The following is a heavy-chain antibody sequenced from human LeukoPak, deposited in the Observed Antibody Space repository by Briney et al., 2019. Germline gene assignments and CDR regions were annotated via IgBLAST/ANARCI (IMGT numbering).Heavy chain of an antibody. CDR2: ISTSSSYI. V-gene: IGHV3-21*01. D-gene: IGHD2-15*01. J-gene: IGHJ4*02. Sequence: KPGGSLRLSCAASGFTFSSYNMNWVRQAPGKGLEWVSSISTSSSYIYYADSVKGRFTISRHNAKNSLYLQMNSLRAEDTAVYYCARDREVYCSGGSCTNFWGQGILATVSS. CDR1: GFTFSSYN. CDR3: ARDREVYCSGGSCTNF.